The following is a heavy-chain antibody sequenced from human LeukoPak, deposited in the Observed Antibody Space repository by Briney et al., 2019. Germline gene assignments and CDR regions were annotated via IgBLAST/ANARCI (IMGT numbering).Heavy chain of an antibody. CDR1: GYTFTSYD. CDR2: MNPNSGNT. D-gene: IGHD5-18*01. J-gene: IGHJ4*02. V-gene: IGHV1-8*01. CDR3: ARVDTANFDY. Sequence: ASVKVSCKASGYTFTSYDINWVRQATGQGLEWMGWMNPNSGNTGYAQKFQGRVTMTTDTSTSTAYMELRSLRSDDTAVYYCARVDTANFDYWGQGTLVTVSS.